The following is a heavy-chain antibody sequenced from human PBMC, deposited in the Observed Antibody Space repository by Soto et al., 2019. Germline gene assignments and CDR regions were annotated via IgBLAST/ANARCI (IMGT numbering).Heavy chain of an antibody. V-gene: IGHV4-39*01. J-gene: IGHJ4*02. Sequence: QPQLQEAGPGLVMPSETLSLTCTVSGGSVSSCCNYWGWVRQPPGKGLEWIGSIHNSGSTSYNPSLRSRVTISVVTPKNQFSLTLTSVTAAETAVYYCARGPSSPSATGIWGQGILVTVSS. CDR3: ARGPSSPSATGI. CDR2: IHNSGST. CDR1: GGSVSSCCNY. D-gene: IGHD6-6*01.